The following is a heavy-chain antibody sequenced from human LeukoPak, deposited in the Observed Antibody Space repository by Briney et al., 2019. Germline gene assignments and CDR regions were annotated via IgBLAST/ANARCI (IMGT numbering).Heavy chain of an antibody. D-gene: IGHD3-22*01. CDR1: GGSISSYY. Sequence: PSETPSPTCTVSGGSISSYYWSWIRQPPGKGLERIGYIYYSGSTNYNPSLKSRVTMSGDTSKNQFSLKLSSVTAADTAVYYCALSRGGYYDSRSPSWAFDIWGQGTMVTVSS. J-gene: IGHJ3*02. V-gene: IGHV4-59*01. CDR2: IYYSGST. CDR3: ALSRGGYYDSRSPSWAFDI.